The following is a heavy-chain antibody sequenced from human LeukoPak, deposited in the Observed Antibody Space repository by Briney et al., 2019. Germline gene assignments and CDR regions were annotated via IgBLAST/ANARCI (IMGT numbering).Heavy chain of an antibody. V-gene: IGHV3-7*01. CDR2: RNEDGNKK. CDR3: ARISWFGEPTFDY. CDR1: GFTFSRYW. D-gene: IGHD3-10*01. Sequence: GGSLRLSCTASGFTFSRYWMGWVRQAPGKGLEWVANRNEDGNKKYYVDSVKGRFTISRDNTKKSLYLQMNSLRAEDTAVYYCARISWFGEPTFDYWGQGTLVTVSS. J-gene: IGHJ4*02.